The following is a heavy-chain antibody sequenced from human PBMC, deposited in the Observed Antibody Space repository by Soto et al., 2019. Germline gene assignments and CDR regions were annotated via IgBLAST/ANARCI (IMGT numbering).Heavy chain of an antibody. J-gene: IGHJ4*02. V-gene: IGHV3-23*01. CDR1: GFTFSSYA. Sequence: GGSLRLSCAASGFTFSSYAMSWVRQAPGKGLEWVSAISGSGGSTYYADSVKGRFTISRDNSKNTLYLQMNSLRAEDTAVYYCAKDLGKRGWYLLSFFDYWGQGTLVTVSS. D-gene: IGHD6-19*01. CDR3: AKDLGKRGWYLLSFFDY. CDR2: ISGSGGST.